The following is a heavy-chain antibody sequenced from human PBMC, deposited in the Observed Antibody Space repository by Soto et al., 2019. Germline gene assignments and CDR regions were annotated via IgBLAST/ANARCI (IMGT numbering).Heavy chain of an antibody. D-gene: IGHD3-22*01. Sequence: VSGPTLVNPTQTLTLTCTFSGFSLSTSGMCVSWIRQPPGKALEWLARIDWDDDKYYSTSLKTRLTISKDTSKNQVVLTMTNMDPVDTATYYCARICLDSSGYYYFDYWGQGTLVTVSS. V-gene: IGHV2-70*11. CDR3: ARICLDSSGYYYFDY. J-gene: IGHJ4*02. CDR1: GFSLSTSGMC. CDR2: IDWDDDK.